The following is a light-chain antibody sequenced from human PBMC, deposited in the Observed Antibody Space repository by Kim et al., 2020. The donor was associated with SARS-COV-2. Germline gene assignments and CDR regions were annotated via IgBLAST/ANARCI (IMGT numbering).Light chain of an antibody. CDR2: GAS. CDR3: QQYGTSPYS. Sequence: LSPGEIATLSCRASQSVRSTHLAWYQHKPGQAPRLLTYGASNKAPGVPDRFTAGGSGTEFTLVISRLEPEDFAVYYCQQYGTSPYSFGQGTKLEI. V-gene: IGKV3-20*01. CDR1: QSVRSTH. J-gene: IGKJ2*01.